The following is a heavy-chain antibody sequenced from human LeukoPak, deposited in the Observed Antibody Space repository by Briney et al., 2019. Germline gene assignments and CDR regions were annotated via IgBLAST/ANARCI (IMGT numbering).Heavy chain of an antibody. Sequence: GGSLRLSCAASGFTFSSYWMHWVRQAPGKGLVWVSRINSDGSSTSYADSVKGRFTISRDNAKNTLYLQMNSLRAEDTAVYYCASIPYDFWSGYSAYYYMDVWGKGTTVTVSS. D-gene: IGHD3-3*01. CDR3: ASIPYDFWSGYSAYYYMDV. V-gene: IGHV3-74*01. CDR1: GFTFSSYW. CDR2: INSDGSST. J-gene: IGHJ6*03.